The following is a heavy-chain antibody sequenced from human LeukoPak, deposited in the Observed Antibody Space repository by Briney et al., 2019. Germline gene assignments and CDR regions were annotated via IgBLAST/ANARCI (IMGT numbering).Heavy chain of an antibody. CDR1: GGTFSSYA. J-gene: IGHJ4*02. Sequence: SVKVSCKASGGTFSSYAISWVRQAPGHGLEWMGGIIPIFGTANYAQKFQGRVTITADESTSTAYMELSSLRSEDTAAYYCASVDTAATIDYWGQGTLVTVSS. CDR3: ASVDTAATIDY. D-gene: IGHD5-18*01. V-gene: IGHV1-69*13. CDR2: IIPIFGTA.